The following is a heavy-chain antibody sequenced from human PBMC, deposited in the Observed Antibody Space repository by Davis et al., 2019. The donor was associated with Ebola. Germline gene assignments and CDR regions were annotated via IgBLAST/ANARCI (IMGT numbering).Heavy chain of an antibody. V-gene: IGHV3-13*01. CDR2: IGTAGDT. CDR3: ARAIFGGVSMDF. CDR1: GFIFRIYD. Sequence: GESLKISCAASGFIFRIYDMHWVRQVPGKGLEWVSSIGTAGDTYYPGSVKGRFTISRENVKNSSYLQMNSLRAGDTAVYYCARAIFGGVSMDFWGQGTTVTVSS. D-gene: IGHD3-3*01. J-gene: IGHJ6*02.